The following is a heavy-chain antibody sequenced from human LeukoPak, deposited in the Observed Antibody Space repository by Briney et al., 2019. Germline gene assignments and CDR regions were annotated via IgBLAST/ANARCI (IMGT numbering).Heavy chain of an antibody. V-gene: IGHV2-5*01. J-gene: IGHJ5*02. CDR2: IYWNDDK. CDR1: GFSLSTSGVG. CDR3: AHKDIVVVPAAIPGWFDP. Sequence: SGPTLVKPTQTLTLTCTFSGFSLSTSGVGVGWIRQPPGKALEWLALIYWNDDKRYSPSLKSRLTITKDTSKNQVVLTMTNMDPVDTATYYCAHKDIVVVPAAIPGWFDPWGQGTLVTVSS. D-gene: IGHD2-2*02.